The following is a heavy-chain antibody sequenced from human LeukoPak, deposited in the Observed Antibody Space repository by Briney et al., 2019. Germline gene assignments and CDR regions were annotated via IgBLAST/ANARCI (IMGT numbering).Heavy chain of an antibody. D-gene: IGHD2-21*01. CDR1: GFTFTNYA. CDR2: ISDSGGST. CDR3: ASGLVTQFRY. V-gene: IGHV3-23*01. Sequence: PGGSLRLSCAASGFTFTNYAMNWVRQAPGKGLEWVSGISDSGGSTDYADSVKGRFTISRDNSRNTVHLQVDSLRAEDTAVYYCASGLVTQFRYWGQGPVVTVTS. J-gene: IGHJ4*02.